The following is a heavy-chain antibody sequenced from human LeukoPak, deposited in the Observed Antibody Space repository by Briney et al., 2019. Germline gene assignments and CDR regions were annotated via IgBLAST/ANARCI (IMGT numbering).Heavy chain of an antibody. D-gene: IGHD3/OR15-3a*01. CDR2: INPNSGGT. V-gene: IGHV1-2*02. CDR1: GCTFTGYY. J-gene: IGHJ6*02. CDR3: ATTGTGPAPYYYYYYGMDV. Sequence: ASVKVSCKASGCTFTGYYMHWVRQAPGQGLEWMGWINPNSGGTNYAQKFQGRVTMTRDTSISTAYMELSRLRSDDTAVYYCATTGTGPAPYYYYYYGMDVWGQGTTVTVSS.